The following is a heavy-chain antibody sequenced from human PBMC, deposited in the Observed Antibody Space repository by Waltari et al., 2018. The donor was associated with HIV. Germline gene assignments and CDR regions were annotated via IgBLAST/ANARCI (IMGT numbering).Heavy chain of an antibody. J-gene: IGHJ4*02. CDR1: GFTLNSCW. Sequence: EVQLVESGGDLLKPGGCLRLSCAASGFTLNSCWMSWVRQAPGKGLEWVGRIKTKGDGGATDYAAAVKGRFTISRDDSKNTVYLQMNSLKIEDTAVYYCTSEEDYGSGSHFDYWGQGTLVTVSS. V-gene: IGHV3-15*01. CDR2: IKTKGDGGAT. D-gene: IGHD3-10*01. CDR3: TSEEDYGSGSHFDY.